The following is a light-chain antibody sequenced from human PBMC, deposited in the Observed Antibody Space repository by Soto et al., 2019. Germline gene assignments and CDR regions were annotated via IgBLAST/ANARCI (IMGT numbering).Light chain of an antibody. CDR2: ETS. J-gene: IGKJ5*01. CDR3: QQRSNWPIT. Sequence: EIVLTQSPVTLSLSPGERATLSCRASQSVRSYVAWYQQKPGQAPKLLIYETSNRATGIPARFSGSGSGTDYTLTISRLEPDDFAVYYCQQRSNWPITFGQGTRLEIK. CDR1: QSVRSY. V-gene: IGKV3-11*01.